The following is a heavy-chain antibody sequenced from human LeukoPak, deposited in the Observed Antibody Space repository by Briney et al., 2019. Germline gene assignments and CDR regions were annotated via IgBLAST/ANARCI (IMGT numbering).Heavy chain of an antibody. V-gene: IGHV1-69*04. CDR2: IIPILGIA. Sequence: SVKVSCKASGGTFSSYAISWVRQAPGQGLEWMGRIIPILGIANYAQKFQGRVTITADKSTSTAYMELSSLRSEDTAVYYCARDPKGYYYDSSGPAGDYWGQGTLVTVSS. CDR3: ARDPKGYYYDSSGPAGDY. CDR1: GGTFSSYA. J-gene: IGHJ4*02. D-gene: IGHD3-22*01.